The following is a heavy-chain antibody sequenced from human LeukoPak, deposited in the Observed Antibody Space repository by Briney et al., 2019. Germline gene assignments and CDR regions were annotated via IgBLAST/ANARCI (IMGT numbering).Heavy chain of an antibody. V-gene: IGHV4-39*07. J-gene: IGHJ6*03. D-gene: IGHD3-16*01. Sequence: GSLRLSCAASGFTFSSYWMRWVRQPPGKGLEWIGNINYSRNPYYNPSLKSRVTISVDTSKNQFSLKLSSVTAADTAMYYCAREKIGTGTVLGKDYCYRDVWGKGTTVTVSS. CDR2: INYSRNP. CDR3: AREKIGTGTVLGKDYCYRDV. CDR1: GFTFSSYW.